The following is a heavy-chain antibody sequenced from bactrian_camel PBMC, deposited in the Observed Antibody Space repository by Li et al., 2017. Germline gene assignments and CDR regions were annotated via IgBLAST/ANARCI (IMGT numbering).Heavy chain of an antibody. V-gene: IGHV3S7*01. CDR2: FYSDGSHA. CDR1: GFTFSSYG. CDR3: AVRLSSVCYNRAETFEY. D-gene: IGHD2*01. Sequence: HVQLVESGGGLVQPGGSLRLSCAASGFTFSSYGMSWVRQAPGKGLEWVSAFYSDGSHAYYADSVKGRFTISRGNADNTLYLQMNSLKPDDSATYYCAVRLSSVCYNRAETFEYWGQGTQVTVS. J-gene: IGHJ4*01.